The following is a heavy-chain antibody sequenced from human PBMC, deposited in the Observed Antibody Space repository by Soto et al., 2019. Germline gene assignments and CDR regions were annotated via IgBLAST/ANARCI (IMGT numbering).Heavy chain of an antibody. CDR2: IKQDGSEK. CDR3: ARDSLGYCTSTSCYWSEDY. Sequence: SGGSLRLSCSASGFTFSTYWMSWVRQAPGKGLEWVANIKQDGSEKYYVDSVKGRFTISRDNAKNSLYLQMNSLRAEDTAMYYCARDSLGYCTSTSCYWSEDYWGQGTLVTVYS. J-gene: IGHJ4*02. D-gene: IGHD2-2*01. V-gene: IGHV3-7*01. CDR1: GFTFSTYW.